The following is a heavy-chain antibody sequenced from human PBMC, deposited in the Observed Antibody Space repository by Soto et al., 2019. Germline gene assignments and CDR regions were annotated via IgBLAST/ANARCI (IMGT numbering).Heavy chain of an antibody. CDR3: ARVLGYCSSTSCYQTYYYYGMDV. D-gene: IGHD2-2*01. CDR1: GGTFSSYA. CDR2: IIPIFGTA. V-gene: IGHV1-69*13. Sequence: SVKVSCKASGGTFSSYAISWVRQAPGQGLEWMGGIIPIFGTANYAQKFQGRVTITADESTSTAYMELSSLRSEDTAVYYCARVLGYCSSTSCYQTYYYYGMDVWGQGTTVTVSS. J-gene: IGHJ6*02.